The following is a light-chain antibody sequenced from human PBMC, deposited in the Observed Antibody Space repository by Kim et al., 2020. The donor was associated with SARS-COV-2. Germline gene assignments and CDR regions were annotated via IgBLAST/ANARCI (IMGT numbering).Light chain of an antibody. CDR1: SSDVGGNNY. J-gene: IGLJ3*02. CDR3: SSYAGSNNWV. CDR2: EVS. Sequence: QSALTQPPSASGSPGQSVTISCTGTSSDVGGNNYVSWYQQHSGKAPKFMIYEVSKRPSGVPDRFSGSKSGNTASLTVSGLQAEDEADYYCSSYAGSNNWVFGGGTQLTVL. V-gene: IGLV2-8*01.